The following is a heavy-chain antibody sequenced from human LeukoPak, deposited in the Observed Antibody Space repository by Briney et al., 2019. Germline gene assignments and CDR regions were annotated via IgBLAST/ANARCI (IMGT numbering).Heavy chain of an antibody. J-gene: IGHJ6*02. CDR2: IIPILGIA. V-gene: IGHV1-69*04. CDR1: GGTFSSYA. D-gene: IGHD2-21*02. CDR3: AREVYCGGDCYPGMDV. Sequence: EASVKVSCKASGGTFSSYAISWVRQAPGQGLEWMGRIIPILGIANYAQKFQGRVTITADKSTSTAYMELSSLRSEDTAVYYCAREVYCGGDCYPGMDVWGQGTTVTVSS.